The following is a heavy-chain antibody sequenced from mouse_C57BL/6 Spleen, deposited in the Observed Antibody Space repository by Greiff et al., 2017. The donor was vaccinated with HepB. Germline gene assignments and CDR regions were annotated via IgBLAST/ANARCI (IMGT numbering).Heavy chain of an antibody. CDR2: ISDGGSYT. Sequence: EVKLVESGGGLVKPGGSLKLSCAASGFTFSSYAMSWVRQTPEKRLEWVATISDGGSYTYYPDNVKGRFTISRDNAKNNLYLQMSHLKSEDTAMYYCARGGTGTPYFDYWGQGTTLTVSS. J-gene: IGHJ2*01. V-gene: IGHV5-4*03. CDR1: GFTFSSYA. CDR3: ARGGTGTPYFDY. D-gene: IGHD4-1*01.